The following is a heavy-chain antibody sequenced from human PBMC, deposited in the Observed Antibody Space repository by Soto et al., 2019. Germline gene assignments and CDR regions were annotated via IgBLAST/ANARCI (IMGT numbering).Heavy chain of an antibody. J-gene: IGHJ4*02. CDR2: IDPSDSYT. CDR3: ARAHYDFWSGYLFDFDY. Sequence: PGESLKISCKGSGYSFTSYWISWVRQMPGKGLEWMGRIDPSDSYTNYSPSFQGHVTISADKSISTAYLQWSSLKASDTAMYYCARAHYDFWSGYLFDFDYWGQGTLVTVSS. D-gene: IGHD3-3*01. V-gene: IGHV5-10-1*01. CDR1: GYSFTSYW.